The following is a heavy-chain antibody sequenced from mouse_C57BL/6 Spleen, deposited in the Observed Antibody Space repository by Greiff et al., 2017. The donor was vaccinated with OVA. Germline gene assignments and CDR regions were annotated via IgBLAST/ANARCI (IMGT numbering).Heavy chain of an antibody. CDR1: GFNIKDYY. J-gene: IGHJ3*01. CDR2: IDPEDGDT. Sequence: VQLKQSGAELVRPGASVKLSCTASGFNIKDYYMHWVKQRPEQGLEWIGRIDPEDGDTEYAPKFQGKATMTADTSSNTAYLQLSSLTSEDTAVYYCTHGSSSAWFAYWGQGTLVTVSA. CDR3: THGSSSAWFAY. D-gene: IGHD1-1*01. V-gene: IGHV14-1*01.